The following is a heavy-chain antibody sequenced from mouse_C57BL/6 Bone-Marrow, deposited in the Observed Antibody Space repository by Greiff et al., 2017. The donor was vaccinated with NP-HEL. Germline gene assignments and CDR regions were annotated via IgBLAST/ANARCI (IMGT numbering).Heavy chain of an antibody. CDR2: IYPGDGDT. J-gene: IGHJ4*01. D-gene: IGHD2-5*01. CDR3: ARCFSSSHYLYSLSS. Sequence: QVQRQQSGPELGKQGASVKISCKAAGYEFRSAWMNWVKQRPGKGLEWIGRIYPGDGDTNSNGKFKGKATLTADKSSSTAYMQLSSLTSEDSAVSFCARCFSSSHYLYSLSSWGPGTSVPVFS. CDR1: GYEFRSAW. V-gene: IGHV1-82*01.